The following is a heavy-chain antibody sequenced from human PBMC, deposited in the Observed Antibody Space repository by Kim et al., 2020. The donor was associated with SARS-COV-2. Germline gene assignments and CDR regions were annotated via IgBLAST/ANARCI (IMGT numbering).Heavy chain of an antibody. V-gene: IGHV3-74*01. CDR1: GFTFSNDW. CDR3: ARRYYSGSYYYFDY. Sequence: GGSLRLSCAASGFTFSNDWMHWVRQAPGKGLVWVSRINSDGSTINYADSVKGRFTISRDNAKNTLYLQMNSLRDEDTAVYYCARRYYSGSYYYFDYWGQGTRVNVPS. D-gene: IGHD1-26*01. CDR2: INSDGSTI. J-gene: IGHJ4*02.